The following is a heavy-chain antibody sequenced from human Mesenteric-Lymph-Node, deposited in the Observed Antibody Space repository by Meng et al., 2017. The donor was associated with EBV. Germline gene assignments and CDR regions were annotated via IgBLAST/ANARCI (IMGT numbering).Heavy chain of an antibody. CDR2: ISGYTGNT. J-gene: IGHJ4*02. V-gene: IGHV1-18*01. D-gene: IGHD4-11*01. Sequence: QGQLVQSGAEVKKPGASVKVSCKASGYTFINYGISWVRQAPGQGLEWMGWISGYTGNTKYAEKVQGRVTMTTDTSTSTAYMELGSLRSNDTAVYHCARAFSNFDYFDYWGLGTLVTVSS. CDR1: GYTFINYG. CDR3: ARAFSNFDYFDY.